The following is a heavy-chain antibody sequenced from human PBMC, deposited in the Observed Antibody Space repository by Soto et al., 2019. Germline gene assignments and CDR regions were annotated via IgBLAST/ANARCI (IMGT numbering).Heavy chain of an antibody. Sequence: GGSLRLSCAASGFTFSSYWMSWVRQAPGKGLEWVANIKQDGSEKYYVDSVKGRFTISRGNAKNSLYLQMNSLRAEDTAVYYCAKQWLFQLIDYWGQGTLVTVSS. CDR3: AKQWLFQLIDY. CDR2: IKQDGSEK. J-gene: IGHJ4*02. D-gene: IGHD6-19*01. CDR1: GFTFSSYW. V-gene: IGHV3-7*03.